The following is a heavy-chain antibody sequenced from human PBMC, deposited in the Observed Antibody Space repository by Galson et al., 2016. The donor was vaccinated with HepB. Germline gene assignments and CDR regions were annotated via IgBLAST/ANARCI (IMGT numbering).Heavy chain of an antibody. Sequence: ETLSLTCTVSGDSIGSNSYYWGWIRQPPGKGLEWIGSIYSSGSTYYNPSLKSRVTMSVDTSDNQFSLKLNSVTAADTAVYYCSRDPMYGGFGDVWAQGILVTVSS. CDR1: GDSIGSNSYY. J-gene: IGHJ4*02. D-gene: IGHD5-12*01. CDR2: IYSSGST. CDR3: SRDPMYGGFGDV. V-gene: IGHV4-39*07.